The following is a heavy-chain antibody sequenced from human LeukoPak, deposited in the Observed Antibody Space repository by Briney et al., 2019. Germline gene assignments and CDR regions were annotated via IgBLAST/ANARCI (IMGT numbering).Heavy chain of an antibody. Sequence: SETLSLTCTVSGGSISRYYWSWIRQPAGKGLEWIGRIYTSGSTNYNPSLKSRVTMSVDTSKNQFSLKLSSVTAADTAVYYCARGRQRRGYYDSSGLSPFDYRGQGTLVTVSS. J-gene: IGHJ4*02. V-gene: IGHV4-4*07. CDR3: ARGRQRRGYYDSSGLSPFDY. CDR2: IYTSGST. CDR1: GGSISRYY. D-gene: IGHD3-22*01.